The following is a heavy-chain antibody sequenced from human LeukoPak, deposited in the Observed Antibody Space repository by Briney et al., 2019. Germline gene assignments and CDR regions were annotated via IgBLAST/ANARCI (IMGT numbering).Heavy chain of an antibody. CDR2: IKQDGTEK. J-gene: IGHJ6*03. Sequence: GGSLRLSCAASGFTFSSYWMSWVRQAPGKGLEWVANIKQDGTEKYCVDSVKGRFTISRDNAKNSLYLQMNSLRAEDTAVYYCARGSDLLLSYYYYYMDVWGKGTTVTVSS. CDR3: ARGSDLLLSYYYYYMDV. CDR1: GFTFSSYW. D-gene: IGHD2-15*01. V-gene: IGHV3-7*01.